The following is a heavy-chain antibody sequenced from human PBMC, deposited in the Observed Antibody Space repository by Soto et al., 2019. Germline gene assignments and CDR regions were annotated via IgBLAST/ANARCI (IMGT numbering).Heavy chain of an antibody. CDR2: ISSDGDIT. D-gene: IGHD3-9*01. CDR1: GFTFSEYS. CDR3: VKVSTFYDILTGYYSTNFFDP. Sequence: GGSLRLSCSASGFTFSEYSMHWFRQAPGKGLQYVSTISSDGDITYYADSVKGRFTISRDNSKNTLYLQMNSLRPEDTAVYYCVKVSTFYDILTGYYSTNFFDPWGQGTLVTVSS. V-gene: IGHV3-64D*06. J-gene: IGHJ5*02.